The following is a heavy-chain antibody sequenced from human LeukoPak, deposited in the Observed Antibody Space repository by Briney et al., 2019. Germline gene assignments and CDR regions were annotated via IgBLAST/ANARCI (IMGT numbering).Heavy chain of an antibody. V-gene: IGHV3-23*01. CDR2: ISGSGGST. Sequence: GGSLRLSCAASGFTFSSYAMSWVRQAPGKGLEWVSAISGSGGSTYYADSVKGRFTISRDNSKYTLYLQMNSLRAEDTAVYYCAKGRDDFWSGYPDYWGQGTLVTVSS. CDR1: GFTFSSYA. J-gene: IGHJ4*02. D-gene: IGHD3-3*01. CDR3: AKGRDDFWSGYPDY.